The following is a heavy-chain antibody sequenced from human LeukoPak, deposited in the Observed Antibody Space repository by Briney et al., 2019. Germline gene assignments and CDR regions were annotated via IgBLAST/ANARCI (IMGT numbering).Heavy chain of an antibody. CDR1: GGSISSGDYY. CDR3: ARLHHDFWSGYCPPRAFDI. J-gene: IGHJ3*02. V-gene: IGHV4-30-4*08. Sequence: SETLSLTCTVSGGSISSGDYYWSWIRQPPGKGLEWIGYIYYSGSTYYNPSLKSRVTISVDTSKNQFSLKLSSVTAADTAVYYCARLHHDFWSGYCPPRAFDIWGQGTMVTVSS. CDR2: IYYSGST. D-gene: IGHD3-3*01.